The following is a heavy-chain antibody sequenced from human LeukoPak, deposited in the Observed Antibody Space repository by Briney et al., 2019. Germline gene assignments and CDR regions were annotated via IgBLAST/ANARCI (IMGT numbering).Heavy chain of an antibody. V-gene: IGHV3-23*01. D-gene: IGHD5-18*01. Sequence: QSGGSLRLSCAASGFTFSTYAMSWVRQAPGKGLEWVSIVSGGGVNTYYVDSVKGRLTISRDNSKNTLYLQMNSLRAEDTAVYYCARVGGYSYGFAPGWYGMDVWGQGTTVTVSS. CDR1: GFTFSTYA. CDR2: VSGGGVNT. CDR3: ARVGGYSYGFAPGWYGMDV. J-gene: IGHJ6*02.